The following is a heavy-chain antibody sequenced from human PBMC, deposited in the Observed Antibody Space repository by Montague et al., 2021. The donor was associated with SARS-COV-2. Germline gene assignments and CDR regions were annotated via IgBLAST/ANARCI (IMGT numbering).Heavy chain of an antibody. J-gene: IGHJ3*02. CDR3: TRDYRSIVGDGLDI. CDR2: ISGSGGST. CDR1: GFTFSSYA. V-gene: IGHV3-23*01. Sequence: SLRLSCAASGFTFSSYAMSWVRQAPGKGLEWVSAISGSGGSTYYADSVKGRFTISRDNSKNTLYLQMNSLRVEDTAVYYCTRDYRSIVGDGLDIWGQGTKVTVSS. D-gene: IGHD3-16*02.